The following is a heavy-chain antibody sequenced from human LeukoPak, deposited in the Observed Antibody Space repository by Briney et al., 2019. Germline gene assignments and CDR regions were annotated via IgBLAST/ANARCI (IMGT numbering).Heavy chain of an antibody. J-gene: IGHJ4*02. D-gene: IGHD6-19*01. CDR1: GFTFSSYV. CDR2: ISYDGSNK. Sequence: HPGGSLRLSCAASGFTFSSYVIHWVRQAPGKGLEWVAIISYDGSNKYYADSVKGRFTISRDNSRNTLYLQMNSLRAEDTAVYYCAKDRSSGWSLDYWGQGTLVTVSS. CDR3: AKDRSSGWSLDY. V-gene: IGHV3-30*18.